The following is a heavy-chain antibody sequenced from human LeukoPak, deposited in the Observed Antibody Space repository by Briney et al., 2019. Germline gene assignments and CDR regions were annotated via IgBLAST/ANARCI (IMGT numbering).Heavy chain of an antibody. CDR3: ARGDIVVVPAARVYYYYYMDV. D-gene: IGHD2-2*01. Sequence: GGSLRLSCAASGFTFSSYWMHWVRQAPGKGLVWVSRINSDGSSSSYADSVKGRFTISRDNAKNTLYLQMNSLRAEDTAVYYCARGDIVVVPAARVYYYYYMDVWGKGTTVTVSS. CDR2: INSDGSSS. J-gene: IGHJ6*03. V-gene: IGHV3-74*01. CDR1: GFTFSSYW.